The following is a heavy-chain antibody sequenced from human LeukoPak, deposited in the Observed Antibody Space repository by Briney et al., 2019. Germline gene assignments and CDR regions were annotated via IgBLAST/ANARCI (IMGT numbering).Heavy chain of an antibody. CDR1: GGSISSSGYY. CDR2: MYYSGST. J-gene: IGHJ3*02. V-gene: IGHV4-39*07. D-gene: IGHD4-17*01. CDR3: ARDSGDYEPLSEPADDAFDI. Sequence: SETLSLTCTVSGGSISSSGYYWGWIRQPPGKGLEWIGSMYYSGSTYYNPSLKSRVTISVDTSKNQFSLKLSSVTAADTAVYYCARDSGDYEPLSEPADDAFDIWGQGTMVTVSS.